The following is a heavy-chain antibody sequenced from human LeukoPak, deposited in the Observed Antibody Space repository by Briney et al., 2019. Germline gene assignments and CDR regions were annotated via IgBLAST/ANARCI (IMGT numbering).Heavy chain of an antibody. CDR3: ARSMVGGVIVIVY. D-gene: IGHD3-16*02. CDR1: GYSISSGYY. CDR2: TYHSGST. Sequence: KPSETLSLTCAVSGYSISSGYYWGWIRQPPGEGLEWIGSTYHSGSTYYNASLKSRVTISVDTSKNQFSLKLSSVTAADTAVYYCARSMVGGVIVIVYRGQGTLVTVAS. J-gene: IGHJ4*02. V-gene: IGHV4-38-2*01.